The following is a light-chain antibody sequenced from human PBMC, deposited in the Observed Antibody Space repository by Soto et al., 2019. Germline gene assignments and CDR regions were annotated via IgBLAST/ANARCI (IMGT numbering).Light chain of an antibody. CDR2: GAY. J-gene: IGKJ1*01. CDR3: QKYSKAPWT. CDR1: QYIDDY. Sequence: DIQMTQSPSSLSASVGARVSITCRASQYIDDYVAWYQQKPGTPPKLLIFGAYILQSGVPSHFSGPGSGTEFILTISSLQPEDVATYDCQKYSKAPWTFGQGTKV. V-gene: IGKV1-27*01.